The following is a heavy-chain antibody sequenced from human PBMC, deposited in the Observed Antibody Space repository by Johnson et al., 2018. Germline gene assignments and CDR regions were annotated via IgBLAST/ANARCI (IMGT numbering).Heavy chain of an antibody. CDR1: GFTFSSYA. CDR2: ISGSGGST. V-gene: IGHV3-23*04. CDR3: AKSPTLTVAYYYMDV. J-gene: IGHJ6*03. Sequence: VQLVQSGGGLVQPGGSLILSCAASGFTFSSYAMSWVRQAPGKGLEWVSAISGSGGSTYYADSVKGRFTIARDNSKNTLYLQMNSPRAEDTAVYYCAKSPTLTVAYYYMDVWGKGTTVTVSS. D-gene: IGHD3-9*01.